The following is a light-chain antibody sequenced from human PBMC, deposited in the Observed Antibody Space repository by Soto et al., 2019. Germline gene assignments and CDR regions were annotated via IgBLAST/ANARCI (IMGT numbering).Light chain of an antibody. J-gene: IGKJ5*01. Sequence: EIVLTQSPGTLSLSPGERATLSCRASQSVSSSYLAWCQQKPGQAPRLLIYGASSRGTGIPDSYSGSGSGTDFARISRRLERESLAVYYSQQDDCSAITFGQGTRLEIK. CDR1: QSVSSSY. CDR2: GAS. CDR3: QQDDCSAIT. V-gene: IGKV3-20*01.